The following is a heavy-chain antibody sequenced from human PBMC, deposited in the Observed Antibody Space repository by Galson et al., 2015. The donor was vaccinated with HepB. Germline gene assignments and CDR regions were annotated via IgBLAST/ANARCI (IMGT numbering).Heavy chain of an antibody. CDR2: IYPGDSDT. V-gene: IGHV5-51*01. CDR1: GSSFTSYW. D-gene: IGHD3-3*01. Sequence: QSGAEVKKPGESLKISCKGSGSSFTSYWIGWVRQMPGKGLEWMGIIYPGDSDTRYSPSFQGQVTISADKSISTAYLQWSSLKASDTAMYYCARQRRDFWSGKKPPNYYYYMDVWGKGTTVTVSS. CDR3: ARQRRDFWSGKKPPNYYYYMDV. J-gene: IGHJ6*03.